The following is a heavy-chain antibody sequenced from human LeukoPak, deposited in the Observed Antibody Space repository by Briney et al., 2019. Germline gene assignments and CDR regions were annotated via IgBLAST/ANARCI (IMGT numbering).Heavy chain of an antibody. D-gene: IGHD1-26*01. CDR1: GFTFSSYA. CDR2: IYYSGST. V-gene: IGHV4-59*01. CDR3: AREALGGTSAFDI. Sequence: PGGSLRLSCAASGFTFSSYAMSWVRQPPGKGLEWIGYIYYSGSTNYNPSLKSRVTISVDTSKNQFSLKLSSVTAADTAVYYCAREALGGTSAFDIWGQGTMVTVSS. J-gene: IGHJ3*02.